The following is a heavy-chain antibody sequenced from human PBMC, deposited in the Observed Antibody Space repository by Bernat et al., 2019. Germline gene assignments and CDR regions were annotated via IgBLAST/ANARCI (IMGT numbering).Heavy chain of an antibody. D-gene: IGHD4-23*01. CDR3: ARDHELICGDYSGFWFDP. CDR1: GGTFSSYA. V-gene: IGHV1-69*06. Sequence: QVQLVQSGAEVKKPGSSVKVSCKASGGTFSSYAISWVRQAPGQGLEWMGGIIPIFGTANYAQKFQGRVTITADKSTSTAYMELSSLRSEDTAVYYCARDHELICGDYSGFWFDPWGQGTLVTVSS. CDR2: IIPIFGTA. J-gene: IGHJ5*02.